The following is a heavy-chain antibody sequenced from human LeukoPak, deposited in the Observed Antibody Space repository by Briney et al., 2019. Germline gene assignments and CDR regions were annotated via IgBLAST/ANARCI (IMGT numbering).Heavy chain of an antibody. CDR2: IIPIFGTA. CDR1: GGTFSSYA. V-gene: IGHV1-69*05. D-gene: IGHD3-10*01. Sequence: SVKVSCKASGGTFSSYAISWVRQAPGQGLEWMGGIIPIFGTANYAQKFQGRVTITTDESTSTACMELSSLRSEDTAVYYCARAMGLWFGDFDYWGQGTLVTVSS. J-gene: IGHJ4*02. CDR3: ARAMGLWFGDFDY.